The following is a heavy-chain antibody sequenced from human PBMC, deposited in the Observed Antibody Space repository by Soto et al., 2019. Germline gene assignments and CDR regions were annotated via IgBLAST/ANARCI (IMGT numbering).Heavy chain of an antibody. V-gene: IGHV1-46*01. CDR1: GYTFTSYY. Sequence: ASVKVSCKASGYTFTSYYMHWVRQAPGQGLEWMGIINPSGGSTSYAQKFQGRVTMTRGTSTSTVYMELSSLRSEDTAVYYCARGTRYYDFWSVNRGYYYGMDVWGQGTTVTVSS. CDR3: ARGTRYYDFWSVNRGYYYGMDV. D-gene: IGHD3-3*01. CDR2: INPSGGST. J-gene: IGHJ6*02.